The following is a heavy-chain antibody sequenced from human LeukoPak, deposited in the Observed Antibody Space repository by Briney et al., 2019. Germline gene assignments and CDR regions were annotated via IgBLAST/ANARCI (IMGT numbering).Heavy chain of an antibody. Sequence: GASVKVSCKASGGTFSSYAISWVRQAPGQGLEWMGGIIPIFGTANYAQKFQGRVTITADESTSTAYMELSSLRSEDTAVYHCARDVTMIVVVNKYNWFDPWGQGTLVTVSS. CDR3: ARDVTMIVVVNKYNWFDP. CDR1: GGTFSSYA. J-gene: IGHJ5*02. D-gene: IGHD3-22*01. CDR2: IIPIFGTA. V-gene: IGHV1-69*01.